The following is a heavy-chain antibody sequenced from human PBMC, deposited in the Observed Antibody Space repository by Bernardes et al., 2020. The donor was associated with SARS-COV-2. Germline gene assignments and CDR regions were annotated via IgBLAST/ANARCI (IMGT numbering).Heavy chain of an antibody. CDR2: IYYTGNT. V-gene: IGHV4-39*02. CDR1: NGSIDGGTYY. J-gene: IGHJ4*02. D-gene: IGHD7-27*01. CDR3: ARTGGWIDY. Sequence: SETLSLTCTVSNGSIDGGTYYWGWIRQPPGKGLEWIGTIYYTGNTDYNPSLKSRVTISVDTASNHFSLKLNSVTAADTAIYFCARTGGWIDYWGQGILVTVSS.